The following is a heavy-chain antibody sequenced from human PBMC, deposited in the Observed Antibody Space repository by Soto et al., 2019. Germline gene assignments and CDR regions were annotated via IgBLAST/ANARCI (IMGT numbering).Heavy chain of an antibody. J-gene: IGHJ5*02. Sequence: SETLSLTCTVSGGSISSYYWSWIRQPPGKGLEWIGEINHSGSTNYNPSLKSRVTISVDTSKNQFSLKLSSVTAADTAVYYCARERSGLYSRAKSWFDPWGQGTLVTVSS. CDR2: INHSGST. D-gene: IGHD6-19*01. CDR1: GGSISSYY. V-gene: IGHV4-34*01. CDR3: ARERSGLYSRAKSWFDP.